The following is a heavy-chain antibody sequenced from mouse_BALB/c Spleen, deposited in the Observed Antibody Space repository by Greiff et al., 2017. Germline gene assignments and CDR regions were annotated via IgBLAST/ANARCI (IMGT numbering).Heavy chain of an antibody. Sequence: EVKVIESGGGLVQPKGSLKLSCAASGFTFNTYAMNWVRQAPGKGLEWVARIRSKSNNYATYYADSVKDRFTISRDDSQSMLYLQMNNLKTEDTAMYYCVTGTYFDYWGQGTTLTVSS. CDR1: GFTFNTYA. J-gene: IGHJ2*01. D-gene: IGHD4-1*01. CDR2: IRSKSNNYAT. CDR3: VTGTYFDY. V-gene: IGHV10-1*02.